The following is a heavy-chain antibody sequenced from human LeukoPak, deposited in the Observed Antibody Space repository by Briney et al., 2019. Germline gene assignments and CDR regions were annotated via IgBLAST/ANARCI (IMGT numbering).Heavy chain of an antibody. CDR1: GFSFSRYL. V-gene: IGHV3-74*03. D-gene: IGHD2/OR15-2a*01. CDR3: ARAAGNTYATDV. J-gene: IGHJ6*04. CDR2: IQTDEKDT. Sequence: PGGSLRLSCAASGFSFSRYLMHWVRHAPGKGLVWVSRIQTDEKDTTYADSVKGRFTISRDNAKNTLYLQMDSLRVDEDTAVYYCARAAGNTYATDVWGKGTTVTVSS.